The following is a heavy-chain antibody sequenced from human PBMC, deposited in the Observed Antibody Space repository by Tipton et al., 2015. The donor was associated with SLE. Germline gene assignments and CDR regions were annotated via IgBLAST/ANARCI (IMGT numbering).Heavy chain of an antibody. D-gene: IGHD3-10*01. CDR2: ISFSGLT. CDR1: GGSISGYY. Sequence: TLSLTCTVSGGSISGYYWSWVRQPPGKGLEWIGYISFSGLTNYNPSVRSRVSTSMDTSKNQFSLQMSSVTAADTAVYYCAGAAPGVQGVNDAFEIWGQGTMVTVSS. V-gene: IGHV4-59*12. J-gene: IGHJ3*02. CDR3: AGAAPGVQGVNDAFEI.